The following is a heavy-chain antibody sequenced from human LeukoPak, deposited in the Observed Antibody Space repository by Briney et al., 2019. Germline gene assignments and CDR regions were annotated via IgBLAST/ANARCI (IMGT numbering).Heavy chain of an antibody. D-gene: IGHD3-22*01. CDR1: QFTFSDYS. CDR2: ISPTGRYI. V-gene: IGHV3-21*01. Sequence: GGSLRLSCAASQFTFSDYSMAWVRQAPGKGLEWVSTISPTGRYIHYPDSMRGRFTISRDSANNSLSLQMNGLRADDTAVYYCTRLNGPRSSGPYYNDYWGQGALVTVSS. CDR3: TRLNGPRSSGPYYNDY. J-gene: IGHJ4*02.